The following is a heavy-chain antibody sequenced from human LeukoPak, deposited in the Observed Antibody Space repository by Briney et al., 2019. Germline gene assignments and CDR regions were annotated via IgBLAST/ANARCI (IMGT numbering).Heavy chain of an antibody. CDR3: AKVRGYNSGLLRYYFDY. Sequence: PGGSLRLSCAASGFTFSSYAMSWVRQAPGKGLEWVSAISGSGGSTYYADSVKGRFTISRDNSKNTLYLQMNSLRAEDTAVYYCAKVRGYNSGLLRYYFDYWGQGALVTVSS. J-gene: IGHJ4*02. CDR1: GFTFSSYA. V-gene: IGHV3-23*01. D-gene: IGHD6-19*01. CDR2: ISGSGGST.